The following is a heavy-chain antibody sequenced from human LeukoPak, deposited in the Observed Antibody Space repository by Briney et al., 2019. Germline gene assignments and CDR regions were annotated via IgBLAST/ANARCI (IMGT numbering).Heavy chain of an antibody. D-gene: IGHD3-9*01. CDR1: GGSIRSTTYY. V-gene: IGHV4-39*07. J-gene: IGHJ3*02. CDR3: ARDGLSRDFLTGYYMGAFDI. CDR2: IYYSGNT. Sequence: SETLSLTCSVSGGSIRSTTYYWGWIRQPPGKGLEWIGSIYYSGNTYYSPSLMSRVTISVDTSKNQFSLNLSSVTAADTAVYYCARDGLSRDFLTGYYMGAFDIWGPGTTVTVSS.